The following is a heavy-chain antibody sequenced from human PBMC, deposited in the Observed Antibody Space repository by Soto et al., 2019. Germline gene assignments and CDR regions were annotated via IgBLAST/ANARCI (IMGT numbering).Heavy chain of an antibody. Sequence: GESLKISCKGSGYSFTSYWIGWVRQMPGKGLEWMGIIYPGDSDTRYSPSFQGQVTISADKSISTAYLQWSSLKASDTAMYYCAIFPYCGGECSPPPFDYGGVETLVTVP. V-gene: IGHV5-51*01. CDR2: IYPGDSDT. CDR1: GYSFTSYW. J-gene: IGHJ4*02. D-gene: IGHD2-21*01. CDR3: AIFPYCGGECSPPPFDY.